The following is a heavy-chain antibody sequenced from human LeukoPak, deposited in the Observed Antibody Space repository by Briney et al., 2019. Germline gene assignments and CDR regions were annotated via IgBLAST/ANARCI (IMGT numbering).Heavy chain of an antibody. D-gene: IGHD3-9*01. CDR3: VRDWDHFDFDS. Sequence: GGSVRLSCAASGCTFSYYWMHWVRQAPGKGLVWVSRIKGDGSHTIYADSVKGRFTISRDNAKNTLYLQMKSLRAEDTAVYYCVRDWDHFDFDSWGLGTLVSVSS. J-gene: IGHJ5*01. V-gene: IGHV3-74*01. CDR2: IKGDGSHT. CDR1: GCTFSYYW.